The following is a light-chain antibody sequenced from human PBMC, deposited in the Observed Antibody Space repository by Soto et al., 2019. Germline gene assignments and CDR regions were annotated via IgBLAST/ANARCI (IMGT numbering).Light chain of an antibody. J-gene: IGKJ5*01. CDR1: QSVRSY. CDR3: QQRSNWPIT. V-gene: IGKV3-11*01. Sequence: EIVLTQSPATLSLSPGERATLSCRASQSVRSYLAWYQQKPGQAPRLLIYGASNKATGIPARFSGSGSGTDFTLTISSLEPEDFAVYYCQQRSNWPITFGQGTRLDIK. CDR2: GAS.